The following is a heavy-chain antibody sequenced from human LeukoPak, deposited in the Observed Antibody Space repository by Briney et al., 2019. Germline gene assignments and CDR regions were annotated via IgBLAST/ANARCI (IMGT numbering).Heavy chain of an antibody. J-gene: IGHJ4*02. Sequence: GGSLRLSCAASGFTFSSYAMSWVRQVPGKGLEWVSGISGSGSSTFYADSVKGRFTISRDNSKNTLHVQMTSLRAEDTALYYCAKALGYGYGTIDYWGQGTLVTVSS. CDR3: AKALGYGYGTIDY. CDR1: GFTFSSYA. V-gene: IGHV3-23*01. D-gene: IGHD5-18*01. CDR2: ISGSGSST.